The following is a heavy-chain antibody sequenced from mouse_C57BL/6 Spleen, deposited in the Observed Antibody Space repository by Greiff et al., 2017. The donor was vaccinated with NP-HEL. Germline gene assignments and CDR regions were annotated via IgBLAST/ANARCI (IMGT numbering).Heavy chain of an antibody. D-gene: IGHD6-2*01. V-gene: IGHV1-72*01. J-gene: IGHJ4*01. CDR3: ARLDFLSGGGYYYAMDY. Sequence: QVQLKEPGAELVKPGASVKLSCKASGYTFTSYWMHWVKQRPGRGLEWIGRIDPNSGGTKYNEKFKSKATLTVDKPSSTAYMQLSSLTSEDSAVYYCARLDFLSGGGYYYAMDYWGQGTSVTVSS. CDR2: IDPNSGGT. CDR1: GYTFTSYW.